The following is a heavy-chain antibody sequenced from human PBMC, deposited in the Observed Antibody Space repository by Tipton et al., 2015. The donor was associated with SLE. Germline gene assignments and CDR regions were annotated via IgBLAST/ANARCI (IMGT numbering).Heavy chain of an antibody. J-gene: IGHJ4*02. V-gene: IGHV1-18*01. D-gene: IGHD5-12*01. CDR1: GYTFPSYD. CDR2: ISVYNDNT. Sequence: QLVQSGAEVKKPGALVKVSCKASGYTFPSYDISWVRQAPGQGLEWMGWISVYNDNTNYAQKLQGRVTMTTDTSTSTAYMELRSLRSDDTAVYYCALRWPDTWTTVYWGQGTLVTVSS. CDR3: ALRWPDTWTTVY.